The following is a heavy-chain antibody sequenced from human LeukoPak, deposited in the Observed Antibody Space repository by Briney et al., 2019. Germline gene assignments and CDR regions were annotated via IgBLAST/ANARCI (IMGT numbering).Heavy chain of an antibody. J-gene: IGHJ6*02. V-gene: IGHV1-18*01. CDR3: ARESSTTVTTTGAIYYGMDV. CDR1: GYTFTSNG. CDR2: ISGYNGNT. D-gene: IGHD4-17*01. Sequence: GASVKVSCKASGYTFTSNGISWVRQAPGQGLEWMGWISGYNGNTNYAQKLQGRVTMTTDTSTSTAYMELRSLRSDATAVYFCARESSTTVTTTGAIYYGMDVWGQGTTVTVSS.